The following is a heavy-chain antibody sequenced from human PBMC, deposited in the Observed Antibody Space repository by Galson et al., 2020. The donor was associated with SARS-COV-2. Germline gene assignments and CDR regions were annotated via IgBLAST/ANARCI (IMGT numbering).Heavy chain of an antibody. D-gene: IGHD2-15*01. J-gene: IGHJ4*02. CDR3: ARGVCSGGSCYSGVVDY. CDR1: GFTLSSNW. CDR2: IKQAGSEK. Sequence: GGSLRLSCAASGFTLSSNWMSCVRQAPGTGLEWVANIKQAGSEKYYVDSVKGRFTISRDNAKNSLYLQMNSLRAEDTAVYYCARGVCSGGSCYSGVVDYWGQGTLVTVSS. V-gene: IGHV3-7*03.